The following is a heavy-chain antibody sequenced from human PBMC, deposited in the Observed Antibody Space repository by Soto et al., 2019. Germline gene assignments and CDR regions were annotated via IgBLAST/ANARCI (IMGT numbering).Heavy chain of an antibody. J-gene: IGHJ4*02. Sequence: QVQLQESGPGLVKPSQTLSLTCTVSGGSINNVNYCWSWIRQSPDKGLEWIGNIYNGGTTYNNPSLTSRVTISVDTSNYQFSLKLSSVSAADTAVYYCARGPSGDKVDYWGQGTMVTVSS. D-gene: IGHD7-27*01. CDR1: GGSINNVNYC. CDR2: IYNGGTT. CDR3: ARGPSGDKVDY. V-gene: IGHV4-30-4*01.